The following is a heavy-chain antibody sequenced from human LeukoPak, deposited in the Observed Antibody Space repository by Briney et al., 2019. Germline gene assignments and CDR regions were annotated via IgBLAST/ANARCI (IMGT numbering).Heavy chain of an antibody. CDR3: AKSHGYSYGFDY. Sequence: GGSLRLSCAASGFTFSSYAMSWVRQTPGKGLEWVSATIGGGDDTYHADSVKGRFTISRDNSRNTLYMQMNNLRAEDTAVYYCAKSHGYSYGFDYWGQGTLVTVSS. V-gene: IGHV3-23*01. J-gene: IGHJ4*02. CDR1: GFTFSSYA. CDR2: TIGGGDDT. D-gene: IGHD5-18*01.